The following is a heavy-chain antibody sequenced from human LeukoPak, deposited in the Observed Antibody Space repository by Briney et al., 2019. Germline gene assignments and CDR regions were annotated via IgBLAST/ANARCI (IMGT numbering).Heavy chain of an antibody. V-gene: IGHV3-7*01. CDR1: GFTLSAYW. J-gene: IGHJ4*02. CDR3: ARGAYGPGSFPFDC. CDR2: IKQDGGEK. D-gene: IGHD3-10*01. Sequence: GGSLRLSCAASGFTLSAYWMSWVRQAPGKGLEWVANIKQDGGEKYYLESVRGRFTISRDDAKNSLFLQMNSLRAEDTAFYYCARGAYGPGSFPFDCWGQGTLVTVSS.